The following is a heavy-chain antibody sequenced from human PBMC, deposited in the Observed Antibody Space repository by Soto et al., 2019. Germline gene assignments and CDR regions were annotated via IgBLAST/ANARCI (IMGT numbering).Heavy chain of an antibody. CDR1: GHSISTYY. J-gene: IGHJ6*03. CDR2: IYYSGST. V-gene: IGHV4-59*01. Sequence: SETLSLTCTVSGHSISTYYWSWIRQPPGKGLEWIGYIYYSGSTNYNPSLKSRVTISVDTSKNQFSLKLTSVTAADTAMYYCARGGRSAYYYYMGVWGKGTTVTVSS. CDR3: ARGGRSAYYYYMGV.